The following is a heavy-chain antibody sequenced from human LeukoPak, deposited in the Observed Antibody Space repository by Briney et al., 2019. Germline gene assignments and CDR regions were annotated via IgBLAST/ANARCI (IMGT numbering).Heavy chain of an antibody. D-gene: IGHD6-13*01. V-gene: IGHV3-21*04. J-gene: IGHJ4*02. CDR2: ISSSSSYI. Sequence: GGSLRLSCAASGFTFSSYSMNWVRQAPGKGLEWVSSISSSSSYIYYADSEKGRFTISRDNAKNTMYLQMNSLSVEDTAVYYCAKDIAASGLPRIFDFWGQGTLVTVSS. CDR3: AKDIAASGLPRIFDF. CDR1: GFTFSSYS.